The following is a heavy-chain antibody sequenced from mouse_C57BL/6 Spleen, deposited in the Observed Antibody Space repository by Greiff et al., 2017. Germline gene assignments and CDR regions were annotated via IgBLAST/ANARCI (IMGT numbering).Heavy chain of an antibody. V-gene: IGHV1-64*01. Sequence: QVQLKQPGAELVKPGASVKLSCKASGYTFTSYWMHWVKQRPGQGLEWIGRIHPNSGSTNYNEKFKSKATLTVDKSSSTAYMQLSSLTSEDSAVYYCARNYGNDYALFAYWGQGTLVTVSA. J-gene: IGHJ3*01. D-gene: IGHD2-4*01. CDR3: ARNYGNDYALFAY. CDR1: GYTFTSYW. CDR2: IHPNSGST.